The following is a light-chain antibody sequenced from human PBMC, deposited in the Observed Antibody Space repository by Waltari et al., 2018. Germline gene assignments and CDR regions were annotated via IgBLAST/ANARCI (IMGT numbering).Light chain of an antibody. V-gene: IGKV4-1*01. CDR2: WAS. CDR3: QQYLSAPLT. J-gene: IGKJ4*01. CDR1: RNVLGSSNNNNY. Sequence: DIVMTQSPDSLAVSLGERATLNCNSSRNVLGSSNNNNYLTWYQQKPGQPPKLLISWASTRESGVPDRFSGSGSGTDFTLTISSLQAEDVAVYYCQQYLSAPLTFGGGTKVEIK.